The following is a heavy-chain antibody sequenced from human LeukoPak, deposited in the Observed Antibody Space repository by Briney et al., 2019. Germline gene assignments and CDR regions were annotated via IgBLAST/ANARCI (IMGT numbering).Heavy chain of an antibody. CDR1: GGSISSSNW. Sequence: SETLSLTCAVSGGSISSSNWWSWVRQPPGKGLEWIGEIYHSGSTNYNPSLKSRVTISVDTSKNQFSLKLSSVTAADTAVYYCASTSLWFGEGSDAFDIWGQGTMVTVSS. V-gene: IGHV4-4*02. D-gene: IGHD3-10*01. J-gene: IGHJ3*02. CDR3: ASTSLWFGEGSDAFDI. CDR2: IYHSGST.